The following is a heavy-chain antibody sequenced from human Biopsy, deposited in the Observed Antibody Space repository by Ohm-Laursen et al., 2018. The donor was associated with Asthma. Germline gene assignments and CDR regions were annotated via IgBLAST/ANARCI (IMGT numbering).Heavy chain of an antibody. CDR2: IYWIDDK. D-gene: IGHD3-9*01. V-gene: IGHV2-5*01. CDR3: ARAIRLEDFLTGSSTSYFDT. CDR1: GFSLKIGAVG. Sequence: PTQTLTLTCTFSGFSLKIGAVGVGWIRQPPGKAPECLAVIYWIDDKYYSPSLRNRLTVSKDTSRNRVVLAMTNMEPRDTATYFCARAIRLEDFLTGSSTSYFDTWGLGTVVSVSS. J-gene: IGHJ4*01.